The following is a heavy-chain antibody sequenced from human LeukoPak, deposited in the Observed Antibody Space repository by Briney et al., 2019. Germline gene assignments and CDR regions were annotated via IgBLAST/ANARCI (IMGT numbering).Heavy chain of an antibody. V-gene: IGHV4-34*01. CDR2: INHSGST. D-gene: IGHD3-10*01. CDR1: GGSFSGYY. CDR3: ASWFPRVRAFDI. Sequence: SETLSLTCAVYGGSFSGYYWSWIRQPLGKGLEWIGEINHSGSTNYNPSLKSRVTISVDTSKNQFSLKLSSVTAADTAVYYCASWFPRVRAFDIWGQGTMVTVSS. J-gene: IGHJ3*02.